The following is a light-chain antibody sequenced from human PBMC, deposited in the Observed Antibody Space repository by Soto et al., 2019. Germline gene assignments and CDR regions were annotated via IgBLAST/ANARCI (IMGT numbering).Light chain of an antibody. CDR1: HSVSTN. Sequence: EIVMTQSPATLSVSPGERASLSCRASHSVSTNVAWYQQKPAQAPRLLIYGASTRATGIPARFSGGGSGTEFTLTISSLEPEDFAVYYCQQRAKWPSTFGPGTKVEMK. CDR3: QQRAKWPST. J-gene: IGKJ2*02. V-gene: IGKV3-15*01. CDR2: GAS.